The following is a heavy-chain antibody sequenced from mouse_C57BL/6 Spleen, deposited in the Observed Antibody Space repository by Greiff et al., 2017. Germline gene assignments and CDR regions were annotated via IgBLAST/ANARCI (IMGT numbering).Heavy chain of an antibody. CDR1: GYTFTSYW. D-gene: IGHD2-2*01. CDR3: ARRGGYGTTGVYYFDY. CDR2: IDPSDRYT. Sequence: VQLQQPGAELVMPGASVKLSCKASGYTFTSYWMHWVKQRPGQGLEWIGEIDPSDRYTNYNQKFKGKSTLTVDKSSSTGYMQLSSLTSEDSAVYYCARRGGYGTTGVYYFDYWGQGTTLTVAS. J-gene: IGHJ2*01. V-gene: IGHV1-69*01.